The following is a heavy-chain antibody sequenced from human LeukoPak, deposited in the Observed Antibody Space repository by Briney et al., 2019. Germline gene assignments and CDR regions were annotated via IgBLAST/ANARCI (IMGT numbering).Heavy chain of an antibody. V-gene: IGHV4-34*01. CDR3: AREPRITITYYYYYYMDV. Sequence: SETLSLTCAVYGGSFNGYYWSWIRQPPGKGLEWIGEINHSGSTNYNPSLKSRVTISVDTSKNQFSLKLSSVTAADTAVYYCAREPRITITYYYYYYMDVWGKGTTVTVSS. D-gene: IGHD3-10*01. CDR1: GGSFNGYY. CDR2: INHSGST. J-gene: IGHJ6*03.